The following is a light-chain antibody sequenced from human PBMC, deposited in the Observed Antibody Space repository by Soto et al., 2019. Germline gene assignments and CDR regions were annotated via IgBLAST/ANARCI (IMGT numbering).Light chain of an antibody. CDR1: QSVVYSDGIAY. Sequence: DVVMTQSPLSLPVTLGQSASISCRSSQSVVYSDGIAYLSWFQQRPGQSPRRLIYKASNRDSGVPDRFSGSGSGTDFTMTISRAEAEDVGVYYGMQGTHWPPTFGRGTKVEIK. CDR2: KAS. V-gene: IGKV2-30*01. J-gene: IGKJ1*01. CDR3: MQGTHWPPT.